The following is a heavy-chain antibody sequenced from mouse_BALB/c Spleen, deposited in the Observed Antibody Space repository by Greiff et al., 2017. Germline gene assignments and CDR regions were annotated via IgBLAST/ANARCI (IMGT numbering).Heavy chain of an antibody. CDR1: GFSLTSYG. CDR2: IWSGGST. J-gene: IGHJ3*01. Sequence: VMLVESGPGLVQPSQSLSITCTVSGFSLTSYGVHWVRQSPGKGLEWLGVIWSGGSTDYNAAFISRLSISKDNSKSQVFLKMNSLQTDDTAMYYCARDPFAYWGQGTLVTVSA. V-gene: IGHV2-2*01. CDR3: ARDPFAY.